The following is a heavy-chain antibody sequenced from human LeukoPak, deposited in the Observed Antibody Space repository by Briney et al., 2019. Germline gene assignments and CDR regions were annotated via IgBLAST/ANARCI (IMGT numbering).Heavy chain of an antibody. Sequence: PGGSLRLSCAASGFTFSSYSMTWVRQAPGKGLEWVSSISSSSSYIYYADSVKGRFTISRDNAKNSLYLQMNSLRAEDTAVYYCARVEEWELLESGYWGQGTLVTVSS. J-gene: IGHJ4*02. CDR2: ISSSSSYI. CDR1: GFTFSSYS. V-gene: IGHV3-21*01. D-gene: IGHD1-26*01. CDR3: ARVEEWELLESGY.